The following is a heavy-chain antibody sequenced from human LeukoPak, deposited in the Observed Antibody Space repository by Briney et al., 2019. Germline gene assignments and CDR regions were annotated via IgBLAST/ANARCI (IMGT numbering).Heavy chain of an antibody. CDR3: ARDNSVEDTSWWFDP. D-gene: IGHD4-23*01. Sequence: ASVKVSCKASGYTFTSYYMHWVRQAPGQGLEWMGIINPSGGSTSYAQKFQGRVTMTRDMSTSTDYMELSSLRSEDTAVYYCARDNSVEDTSWWFDPWGQGTLVTVSS. CDR1: GYTFTSYY. V-gene: IGHV1-46*01. CDR2: INPSGGST. J-gene: IGHJ5*02.